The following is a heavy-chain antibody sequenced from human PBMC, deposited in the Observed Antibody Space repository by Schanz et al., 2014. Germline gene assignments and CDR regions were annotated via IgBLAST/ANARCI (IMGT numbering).Heavy chain of an antibody. D-gene: IGHD3-22*01. CDR3: ARPPHDSSGYYPFDY. CDR2: VSRSTPDI. V-gene: IGHV3-48*01. CDR1: GFTFSSYW. Sequence: EVQLVESGGGLVQPGGSLRLSCAASGFTFSSYWMHWVRQVPGKGLVWVSYVSRSTPDIYYADSVKGRFTISRDNSRDTVYLQMNNLRAEDTAVYYCARPPHDSSGYYPFDYWGQGTLVTVSS. J-gene: IGHJ4*02.